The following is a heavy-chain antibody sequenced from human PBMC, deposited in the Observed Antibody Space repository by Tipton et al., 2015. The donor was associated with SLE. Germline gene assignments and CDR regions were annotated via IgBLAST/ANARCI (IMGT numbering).Heavy chain of an antibody. CDR1: GFTFGDYS. CDR3: ARDGSGDY. CDR2: IWYDGSNK. J-gene: IGHJ4*02. Sequence: SLRLSCAASGFTFGDYSMSWVRQAPGKGLEWVAVIWYDGSNKYYADSVKGRFTISRDNSKNTLYLQMNSLRAEDTAVYYCARDGSGDYWGQGTLVTVSS. V-gene: IGHV3-33*08. D-gene: IGHD1-26*01.